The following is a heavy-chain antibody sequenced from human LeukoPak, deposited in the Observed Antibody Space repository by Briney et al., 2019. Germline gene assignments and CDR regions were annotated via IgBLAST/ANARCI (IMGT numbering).Heavy chain of an antibody. V-gene: IGHV4-59*01. CDR1: GGSISTYY. CDR3: ARDSEHSYGRYFAY. CDR2: IQETGNR. J-gene: IGHJ4*02. Sequence: SETLSLICTVSGGSISTYYWNWMRKTPGKGLEWIGFIQETGNRNYNPSLKSRVAMFADTSKNQFSLILSSVTAADTAVYYCARDSEHSYGRYFAYWGQGILVSVSS. D-gene: IGHD5-18*01.